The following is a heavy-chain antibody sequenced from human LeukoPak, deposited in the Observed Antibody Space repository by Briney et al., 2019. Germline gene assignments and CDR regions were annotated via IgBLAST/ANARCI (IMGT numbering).Heavy chain of an antibody. Sequence: SETLSLTCTVSGDSISTSNSYWGWIRQPPGKGLEWIGSIYYSGNTYYNASLKSRFTISVDTSKNQFSLKLSSVTAADTAVYYCARVYTRGYSYGYRQGSGAFDIWGQGTMVTVSS. D-gene: IGHD5-18*01. CDR1: GDSISTSNSY. V-gene: IGHV4-39*01. J-gene: IGHJ3*02. CDR2: IYYSGNT. CDR3: ARVYTRGYSYGYRQGSGAFDI.